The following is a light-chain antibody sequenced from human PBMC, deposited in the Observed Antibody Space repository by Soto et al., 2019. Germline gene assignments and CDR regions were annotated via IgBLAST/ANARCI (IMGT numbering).Light chain of an antibody. CDR2: DVS. CDR3: CSYTTSDARQIV. CDR1: SSDVGGYNY. Sequence: QSALTQPASVSGSPGQSITISCTGTSSDVGGYNYVSWYQQHPGKAPKFMIYDVSNRPSGVSNRFSGSKSGNTASLTISGHQAEDEADYYCCSYTTSDARQIVFGTGTKLTVL. V-gene: IGLV2-14*01. J-gene: IGLJ1*01.